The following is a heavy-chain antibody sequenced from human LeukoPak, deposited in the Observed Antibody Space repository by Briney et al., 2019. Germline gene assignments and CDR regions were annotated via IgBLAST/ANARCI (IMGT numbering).Heavy chain of an antibody. CDR1: GFTFSSYG. CDR3: AKDCVGTQALEP. CDR2: IWYDGSNK. V-gene: IGHV3-33*06. J-gene: IGHJ5*02. Sequence: GGSLRLSCAASGFTFSSYGMHWVRQAPGKGLEWVAVIWYDGSNKYYADSVKGRFTISRDNSKNTLYLQMNSLGAEDTAVYYCAKDCVGTQALEPWGQGTLVTVSS. D-gene: IGHD3-10*01.